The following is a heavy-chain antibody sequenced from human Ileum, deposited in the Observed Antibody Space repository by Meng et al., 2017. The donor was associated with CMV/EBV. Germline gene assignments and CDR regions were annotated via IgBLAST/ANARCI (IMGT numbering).Heavy chain of an antibody. D-gene: IGHD3-22*01. CDR3: ARESATGYNYWSVDY. Sequence: GSISSGGFYWSWIRQHPGKGLQWIGYIYHSGATYYNPSLKSRLSFSIDTSNDQFSLKLTSVTAADTAVYYCARESATGYNYWSVDYWGRGTLVTVSS. J-gene: IGHJ4*02. CDR1: GSISSGGFY. CDR2: IYHSGAT. V-gene: IGHV4-31*02.